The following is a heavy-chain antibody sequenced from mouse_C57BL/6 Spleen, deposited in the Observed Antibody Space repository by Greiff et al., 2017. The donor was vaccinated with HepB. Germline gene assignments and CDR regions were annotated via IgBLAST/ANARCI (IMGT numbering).Heavy chain of an antibody. CDR2: IDPETGGT. CDR3: TRAGGSSYFDY. D-gene: IGHD1-1*01. CDR1: GYTFTDYE. J-gene: IGHJ2*01. V-gene: IGHV1-15*01. Sequence: VKLMESGAELVRPGASVTLSCKASGYTFTDYEMHWVKQTPVHGLEWIGAIDPETGGTAYNQKFKGKAILTADKSSSTAYMELRSLTSEDSAVYYRTRAGGSSYFDYWGQGTTLTVSS.